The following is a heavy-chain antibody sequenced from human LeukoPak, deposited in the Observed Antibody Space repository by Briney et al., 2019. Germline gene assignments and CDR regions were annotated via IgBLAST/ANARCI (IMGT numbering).Heavy chain of an antibody. CDR2: INSDGSSTST. CDR1: GFTFSSYW. CDR3: ARASPDARALFDF. V-gene: IGHV3-74*01. D-gene: IGHD1-14*01. J-gene: IGHJ4*02. Sequence: GGSLRLSCAASGFTFSSYWMRWVRQAPGKGLVWVSRINSDGSSTSTSYADSVKGRFTISRDNAKNTLYLQMNSLRAEDTAVYYCARASPDARALFDFWGQGTLVTVSS.